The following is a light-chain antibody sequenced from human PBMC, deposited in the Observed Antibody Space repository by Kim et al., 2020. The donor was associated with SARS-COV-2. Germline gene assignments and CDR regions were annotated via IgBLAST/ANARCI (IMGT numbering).Light chain of an antibody. CDR1: KLGDKY. Sequence: SYELTQPPSLSVSPGQTASINCSGDKLGDKYASWYQQKPGQSPVVVIFRDNRRPSGIPERFSGSNSGNTATLTISGTQAMDEADYYCQAWDSSIYVFGTGTKVTVL. CDR2: RDN. V-gene: IGLV3-1*01. J-gene: IGLJ1*01. CDR3: QAWDSSIYV.